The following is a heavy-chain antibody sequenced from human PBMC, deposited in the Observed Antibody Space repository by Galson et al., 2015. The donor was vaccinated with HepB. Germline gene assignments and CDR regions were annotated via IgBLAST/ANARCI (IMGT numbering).Heavy chain of an antibody. J-gene: IGHJ4*01. CDR2: TYYRSKWYN. V-gene: IGHV6-1*01. Sequence: CAISGDSVSDTSAAWNWIRQSPSRGLEWLGRTYYRSKWYNDYAASVKSRITINPDTSKNQFSLHLNYVTPEDTAVYYCARDRSGYVDNWGHGTLVTVSS. CDR3: ARDRSGYVDN. CDR1: GDSVSDTSAA. D-gene: IGHD2-15*01.